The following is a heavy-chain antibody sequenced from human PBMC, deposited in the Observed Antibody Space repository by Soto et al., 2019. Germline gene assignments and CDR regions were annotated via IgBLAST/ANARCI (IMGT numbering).Heavy chain of an antibody. Sequence: SETLSLTCTVSGGSVSSGSYYWSWIRQPPGKGLEWIGYVYYSTNYNPSLKSRVTISVDTSKNQFSLKVTSVTAADTAVYYCARHVGGTNWYFDLWGRGTLVTVS. CDR1: GGSVSSGSYY. V-gene: IGHV4-61*01. J-gene: IGHJ2*01. CDR3: ARHVGGTNWYFDL. D-gene: IGHD3-16*01. CDR2: VYYST.